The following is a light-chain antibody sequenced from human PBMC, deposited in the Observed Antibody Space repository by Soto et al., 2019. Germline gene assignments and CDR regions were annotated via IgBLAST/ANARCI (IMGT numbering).Light chain of an antibody. CDR3: GTWDNSLSAGV. J-gene: IGLJ3*02. V-gene: IGLV1-51*01. CDR1: TSNIGNKY. CDR2: DNN. Sequence: QSVLTQPPSVSAAPGQTVTISCSGSTSNIGNKYVSWYQQVPGTAPKLLIYDNNKRPSGIPDRFSGSKSGTSATLGITGLQTGDEADYYCGTWDNSLSAGVFGGGTKLTVL.